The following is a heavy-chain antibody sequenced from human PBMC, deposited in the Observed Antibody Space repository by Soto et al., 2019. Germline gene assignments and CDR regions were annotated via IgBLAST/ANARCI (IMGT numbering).Heavy chain of an antibody. V-gene: IGHV4-59*01. CDR2: IYYSGST. CDR3: VRVMYSSSWASYYYYGMDV. CDR1: GGSISSYY. J-gene: IGHJ6*02. D-gene: IGHD6-13*01. Sequence: SETLSLTCTVSGGSISSYYWSWIRQPPGKGLEWIGYIYYSGSTNYNPSLKSRVTISVDTSKNQFSLKLSSVTAADTAVYYCVRVMYSSSWASYYYYGMDVWGQGTTVTVSS.